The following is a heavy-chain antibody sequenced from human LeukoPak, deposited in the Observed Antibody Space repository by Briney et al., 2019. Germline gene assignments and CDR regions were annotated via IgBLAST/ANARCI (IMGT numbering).Heavy chain of an antibody. Sequence: SETLSLTCTVSVGSISSSSYYWGWIRQPPGKWREWIGSIYYSGSTYYTPSLKSRVTISVDTSKTQFSLKLSSVTAADTAVYYCARQYCSGGSCYSAFDYWGQGTLVTVSS. J-gene: IGHJ4*02. CDR2: IYYSGST. V-gene: IGHV4-39*01. D-gene: IGHD2-15*01. CDR3: ARQYCSGGSCYSAFDY. CDR1: VGSISSSSYY.